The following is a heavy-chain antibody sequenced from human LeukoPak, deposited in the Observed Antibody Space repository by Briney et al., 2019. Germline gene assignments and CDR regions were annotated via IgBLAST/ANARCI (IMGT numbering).Heavy chain of an antibody. Sequence: GGSLRLSCAASGFSFSSYCMNWVRQVPGKGLEWVSGISWNSGTIDYADSVRGRFTISRDNAKNSLYLQMDSLRVEDTAFYYCAKDNRRHYTSGPNPDSLHWGQGALVTVSS. CDR1: GFSFSSYC. CDR3: AKDNRRHYTSGPNPDSLH. CDR2: ISWNSGTI. V-gene: IGHV3-9*01. D-gene: IGHD6-19*01. J-gene: IGHJ4*02.